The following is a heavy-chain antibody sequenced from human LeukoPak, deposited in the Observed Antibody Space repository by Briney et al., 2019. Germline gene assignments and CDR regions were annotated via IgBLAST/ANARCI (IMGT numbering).Heavy chain of an antibody. CDR1: GFTFDDYA. D-gene: IGHD3-3*01. V-gene: IGHV3-49*04. J-gene: IGHJ4*02. Sequence: SLRLSCAASGFTFDDYAMHWVRQAPGKGLEWVGFIRSKAYGGTAEYAASVRGRFTTSRDDSKSIAYLQMNSLKTEDTAVYYCTSNDFWSGYLVYWGQGTLVTVSS. CDR3: TSNDFWSGYLVY. CDR2: IRSKAYGGTA.